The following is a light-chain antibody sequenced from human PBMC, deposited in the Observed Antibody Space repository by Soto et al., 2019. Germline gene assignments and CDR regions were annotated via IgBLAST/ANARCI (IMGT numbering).Light chain of an antibody. CDR1: SSDVGGYNC. CDR2: DVS. J-gene: IGLJ1*01. V-gene: IGLV2-14*01. CDR3: SSYTSSSTRV. Sequence: QSALTQPASVSGSPGQSITISCTGTSSDVGGYNCVSWYQQHPGKAPKLMIYDVSNRPSGVSNRFSGSKSGNTASLTISGLQAEDEADYYCSSYTSSSTRVFGTGTKVTVL.